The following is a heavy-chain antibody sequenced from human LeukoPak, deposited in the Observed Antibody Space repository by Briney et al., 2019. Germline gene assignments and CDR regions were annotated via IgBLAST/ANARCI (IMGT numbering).Heavy chain of an antibody. CDR2: IYSGGST. CDR1: GFTFSSYA. V-gene: IGHV3-66*01. CDR3: ARVEGIAVAGTVRNNWFDP. Sequence: PGGSLRLSCAASGFTFSSYAMSWVRQAPGKGLEWVSVIYSGGSTYYADSVKGRFTISRDNSKNTLYLQMNSLRAEDTAVYYCARVEGIAVAGTVRNNWFDPWGQGTLVTVSS. J-gene: IGHJ5*02. D-gene: IGHD6-19*01.